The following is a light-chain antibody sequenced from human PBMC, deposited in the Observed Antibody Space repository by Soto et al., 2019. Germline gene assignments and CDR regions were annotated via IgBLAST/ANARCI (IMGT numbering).Light chain of an antibody. CDR2: WAS. Sequence: DIVMTQSPDSLAVSLGERATINCKSSQSVLYSSNNNNYLAWYQQTPGQPPRLLIYWASTREPGVPDRFSGSGSGTEFTLTISSLQAEDVAVYYCQQFDGSPETFGQGTKLDIK. V-gene: IGKV4-1*01. CDR3: QQFDGSPET. J-gene: IGKJ2*01. CDR1: QSVLYSSNNNNY.